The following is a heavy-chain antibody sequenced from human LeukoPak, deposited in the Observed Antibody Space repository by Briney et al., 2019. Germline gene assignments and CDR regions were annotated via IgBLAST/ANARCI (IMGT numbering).Heavy chain of an antibody. CDR3: ARDSYSKNDY. J-gene: IGHJ4*02. CDR1: GFTFSSYG. D-gene: IGHD4-11*01. CDR2: ISGSGGST. V-gene: IGHV3-23*01. Sequence: GGSLRLSCAASGFTFSSYGMSWVRQAPGKGLEWVSAISGSGGSTYYADSVKGRFTISRDNSKNTLYLQMNSLRAEDTAVYFCARDSYSKNDYWGQGTLVTVSS.